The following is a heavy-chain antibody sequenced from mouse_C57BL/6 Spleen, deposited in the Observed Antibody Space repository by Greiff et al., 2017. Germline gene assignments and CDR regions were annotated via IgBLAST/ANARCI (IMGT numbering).Heavy chain of an antibody. J-gene: IGHJ4*01. CDR2: ISGGGGNT. V-gene: IGHV5-9*01. CDR3: ARHEWDGAMDY. D-gene: IGHD4-1*01. Sequence: EVKLMESGGGLVKPGGSLKLSCAASGFTFSSYTMSWVRQTPEKRLEWVATISGGGGNTYYPDSVKGRFTISRDNAKNTLYLQMSSLRSEDTALYYCARHEWDGAMDYWGQGTSVTVSS. CDR1: GFTFSSYT.